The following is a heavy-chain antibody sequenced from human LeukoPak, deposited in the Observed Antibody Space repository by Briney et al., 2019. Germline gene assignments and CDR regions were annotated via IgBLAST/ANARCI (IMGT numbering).Heavy chain of an antibody. D-gene: IGHD5-18*01. CDR1: GYSISSGYY. CDR2: IYYSGST. Sequence: SETLSLTCTVSGYSISSGYYWGWIRQPPGKGLEWIGYIYYSGSTNCNPSLKSRVTISVDTSKNQFSLKLSSVTAADTAVYYCARRARGYSYGFDYWGQGTLVTVSS. V-gene: IGHV4-38-2*02. J-gene: IGHJ4*02. CDR3: ARRARGYSYGFDY.